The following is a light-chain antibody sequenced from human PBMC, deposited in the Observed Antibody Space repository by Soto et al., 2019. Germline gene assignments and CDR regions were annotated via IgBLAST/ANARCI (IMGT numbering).Light chain of an antibody. CDR3: SSYTSSSTLGV. CDR1: SSDVGGYNY. Sequence: QSALTQPASVSGSPGQSITISCTGTSSDVGGYNYVSWYQQHPGQAPKLMIYEVRNRPSGVSNRFSGSKSGNTASLTISGLQAEDEADYYCSSYTSSSTLGVFGAGTKVTVL. J-gene: IGLJ1*01. V-gene: IGLV2-14*01. CDR2: EVR.